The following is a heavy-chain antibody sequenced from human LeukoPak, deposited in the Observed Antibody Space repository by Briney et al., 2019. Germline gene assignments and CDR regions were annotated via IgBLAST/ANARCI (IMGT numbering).Heavy chain of an antibody. CDR3: VRPLMRPSYFSGIYPIDS. CDR2: VYTIGST. CDR1: GDSISSSSYY. J-gene: IGHJ4*02. D-gene: IGHD3-10*01. V-gene: IGHV4-39*01. Sequence: SETLSLTCTVSGDSISSSSYYWGWIRQPPEEGLGRVGIVYTIGSTSYTPSLKSRLTISVDTSRNQFSLRLSSVNAADTAVYYCVRPLMRPSYFSGIYPIDSWGQGTLVTASS.